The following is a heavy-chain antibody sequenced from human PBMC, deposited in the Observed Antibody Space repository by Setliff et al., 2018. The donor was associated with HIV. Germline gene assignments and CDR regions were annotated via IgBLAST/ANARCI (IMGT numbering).Heavy chain of an antibody. CDR3: ARHITGISFFSYMDV. J-gene: IGHJ6*03. CDR1: GYNFTSNW. V-gene: IGHV5-51*01. CDR2: IYPGDSDT. Sequence: GESLKISCKGSGYNFTSNWIGWVRQMPGKGLEWMGIIYPGDSDTRYSPSFQGQVTISADKSISTAYLQWSSLRASDTAMYYCARHITGISFFSYMDVWGTGTTVTVSS. D-gene: IGHD1-20*01.